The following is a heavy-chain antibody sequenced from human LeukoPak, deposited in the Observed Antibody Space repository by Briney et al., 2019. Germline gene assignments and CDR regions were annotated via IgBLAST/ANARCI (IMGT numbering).Heavy chain of an antibody. V-gene: IGHV4-38-2*02. CDR3: AGDRTMVRGVIVEGRNWFDP. CDR1: GYSISSGYY. CDR2: IYHSGST. J-gene: IGHJ5*02. Sequence: PSETLSLTCTVSGYSISSGYYWGWIRQPPGKGLEWIGSIYHSGSTYYNPSLKSRVTISVDTSKNQFSLKLSSVTAADTAVYYCAGDRTMVRGVIVEGRNWFDPWGQGTLVTVSS. D-gene: IGHD3-10*01.